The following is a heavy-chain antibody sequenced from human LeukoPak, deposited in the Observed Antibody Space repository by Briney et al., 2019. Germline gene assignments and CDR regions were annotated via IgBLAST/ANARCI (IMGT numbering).Heavy chain of an antibody. J-gene: IGHJ4*02. CDR2: ISGSGGST. D-gene: IGHD6-19*01. CDR1: GFTFSSYA. Sequence: GGSLRLSCAASGFTFSSYAMSWVRQAPGKGLEWVSAISGSGGSTYYADSVKGRFTISRDNSKNTLYLQMNSLRAEDTAVYYCAKDGDSSGWYFSFDYWGQGTLVTVSS. CDR3: AKDGDSSGWYFSFDY. V-gene: IGHV3-23*01.